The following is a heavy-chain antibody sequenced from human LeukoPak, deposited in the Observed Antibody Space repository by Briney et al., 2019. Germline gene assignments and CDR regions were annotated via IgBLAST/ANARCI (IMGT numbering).Heavy chain of an antibody. CDR2: ISSSGSTI. Sequence: GGSLRLSCAASGFTLSDYYMSWIRQAPGKGLEWVSYISSSGSTIDYADSVKGRFTISRDNAKNSLYLQMNSLRAEDTAVYYCAKAKPDPPKLYRAAAGTKYYYYMDVWGKGTTVTVSS. CDR3: AKAKPDPPKLYRAAAGTKYYYYMDV. J-gene: IGHJ6*03. D-gene: IGHD6-13*01. V-gene: IGHV3-11*01. CDR1: GFTLSDYY.